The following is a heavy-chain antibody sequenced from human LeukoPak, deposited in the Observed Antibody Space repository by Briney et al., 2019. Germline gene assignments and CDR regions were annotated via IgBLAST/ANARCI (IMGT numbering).Heavy chain of an antibody. Sequence: SETLSLSCTVSGGSISTYYWSWIRQSAGKGLEWIGRIFSSGTSNYSPSLQSRVTMSVDTSKNQFSLRLSSVTAADTAVYYCARELKGVYGSESYFADHFDYWGQGTLVTVSS. D-gene: IGHD3-10*01. CDR1: GGSISTYY. CDR2: IFSSGTS. CDR3: ARELKGVYGSESYFADHFDY. J-gene: IGHJ4*02. V-gene: IGHV4-4*07.